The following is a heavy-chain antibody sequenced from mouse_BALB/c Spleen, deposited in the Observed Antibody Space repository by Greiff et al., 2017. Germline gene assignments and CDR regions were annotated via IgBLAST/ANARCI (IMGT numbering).Heavy chain of an antibody. Sequence: VKLMESGPGLVQPSQSLSITCTVSGFSLTSYGVHWVRQSPGKGLEWLGVIWSGGSTDYNAAFISRLSISKDNSKSQVFFKMNSLQANDTAIYYCARNGAYYRYDGFAYWGQGTLVTVSA. CDR3: ARNGAYYRYDGFAY. J-gene: IGHJ3*01. CDR2: IWSGGST. CDR1: GFSLTSYG. V-gene: IGHV2-2*02. D-gene: IGHD2-14*01.